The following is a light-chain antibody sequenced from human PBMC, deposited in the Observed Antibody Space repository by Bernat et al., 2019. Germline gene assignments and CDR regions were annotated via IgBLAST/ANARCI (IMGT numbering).Light chain of an antibody. CDR2: GAS. CDR1: QSVSTY. CDR3: QQYNNWPRT. V-gene: IGKV3-15*01. J-gene: IGKJ1*01. Sequence: EIVMMQSPATLSVSPGERATLSCRASQSVSTYLAWYHQKPGQPPRLLIYGASTRATGIPARFSGSGSGTEFTLTISSLQSEDFAVYFCQQYNNWPRTFGQGTKVEIK.